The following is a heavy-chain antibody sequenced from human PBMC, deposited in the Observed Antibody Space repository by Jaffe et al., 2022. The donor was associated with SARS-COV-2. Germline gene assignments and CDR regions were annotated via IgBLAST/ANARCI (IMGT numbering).Heavy chain of an antibody. Sequence: EVQLLESGGGLVQPGGSLRLSCAASGFTFSSYAMSWVRQAPGKGLEWVSAISGSGGSTYYADSVKGRFTISRDNSKNTLYLQMNSLRAEDTAVYYCAKDIGHSGAWRWGNWFDPWGQGTLVTVSS. J-gene: IGHJ5*02. V-gene: IGHV3-23*01. CDR3: AKDIGHSGAWRWGNWFDP. CDR1: GFTFSSYA. D-gene: IGHD5-12*01. CDR2: ISGSGGST.